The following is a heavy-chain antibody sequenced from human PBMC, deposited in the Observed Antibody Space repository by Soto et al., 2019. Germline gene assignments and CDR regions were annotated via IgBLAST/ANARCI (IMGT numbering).Heavy chain of an antibody. CDR1: GASIITENFF. J-gene: IGHJ5*02. D-gene: IGHD3-10*01. CDR2: ISYSGRT. V-gene: IGHV4-39*02. CDR3: ARDLRVRPRPVWFGESVNDNPHDNWFDP. Sequence: PSETLSLTCSVSGASIITENFFWVWIRQSPRRGLELIGSISYSGRTYDNPSLQSRATISLDTSKNQFSLKLTSVTTADTAVYYCARDLRVRPRPVWFGESVNDNPHDNWFDPWGQGTLVTVSS.